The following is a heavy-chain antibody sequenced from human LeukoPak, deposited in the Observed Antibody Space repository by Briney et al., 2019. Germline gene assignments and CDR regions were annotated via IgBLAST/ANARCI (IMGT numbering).Heavy chain of an antibody. V-gene: IGHV3-23*01. CDR2: ISGSDGST. Sequence: GGSLRLSCAASGFPLTSYGMSWVRQAPGKGLEWVSAISGSDGSTYYTDSVKGRFTISRDNSKNTLYLQLNSLRAEDTAVYYCAKEEYSGSLLTLDYWGQGTLVAVSS. D-gene: IGHD1-26*01. CDR1: GFPLTSYG. J-gene: IGHJ4*02. CDR3: AKEEYSGSLLTLDY.